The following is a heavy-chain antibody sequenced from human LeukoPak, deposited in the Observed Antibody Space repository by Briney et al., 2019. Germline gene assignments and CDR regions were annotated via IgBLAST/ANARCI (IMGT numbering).Heavy chain of an antibody. Sequence: GGSLRLSCAASGFTFSDYAMRWVRQAPGKGLEWVSAVSGSGGSTYYADSVKGRFTISRDNSKNTLYLRMNSLRAEDTAVYYCAKDDRFWSGSVDYWGQGTLVTVSS. CDR3: AKDDRFWSGSVDY. J-gene: IGHJ4*02. CDR1: GFTFSDYA. D-gene: IGHD3-3*01. CDR2: VSGSGGST. V-gene: IGHV3-23*01.